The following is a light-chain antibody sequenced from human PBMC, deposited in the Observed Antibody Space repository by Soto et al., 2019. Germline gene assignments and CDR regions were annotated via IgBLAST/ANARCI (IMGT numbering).Light chain of an antibody. Sequence: EIVLTQSPGTLSSSPGERATLSCRASQSVSSSYLACYQQKPGQAPRLLIYGASSRATGIPYRFSGSGSGNDFTLTLIRLEPEAFAVYYGQHYGSSPPYTFGQGTKLEIK. CDR1: QSVSSSY. J-gene: IGKJ2*01. CDR3: QHYGSSPPYT. V-gene: IGKV3-20*01. CDR2: GAS.